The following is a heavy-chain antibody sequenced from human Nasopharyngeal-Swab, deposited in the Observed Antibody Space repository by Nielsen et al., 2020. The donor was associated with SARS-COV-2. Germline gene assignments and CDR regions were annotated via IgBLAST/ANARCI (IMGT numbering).Heavy chain of an antibody. CDR1: GGSISSGSYY. J-gene: IGHJ6*02. CDR3: ARRSYYYGMDV. Sequence: SETLSLTCTVSGGSISSGSYYWSWIRQPPGKGLEWIGSIYYSGSTYYNPSLKSRVTISVDTSKNQFSLKLSSVTAADTAVYYCARRSYYYGMDVWGQGTTVTVSS. CDR2: IYYSGST. V-gene: IGHV4-39*01.